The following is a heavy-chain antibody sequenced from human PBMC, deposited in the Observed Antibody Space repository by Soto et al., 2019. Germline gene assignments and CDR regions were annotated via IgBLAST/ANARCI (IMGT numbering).Heavy chain of an antibody. D-gene: IGHD6-6*01. Sequence: SQIQSLTCTVSGGSISSYYWSWIRQPPGKGLEWIGYIYYSGSTNYNPSLKSRVTISVDTSKNQFSLKLSSVTAADTAVYYCARRGNSSSSLRWFDPWGQGTLVTVSS. CDR1: GGSISSYY. CDR3: ARRGNSSSSLRWFDP. V-gene: IGHV4-59*01. CDR2: IYYSGST. J-gene: IGHJ5*02.